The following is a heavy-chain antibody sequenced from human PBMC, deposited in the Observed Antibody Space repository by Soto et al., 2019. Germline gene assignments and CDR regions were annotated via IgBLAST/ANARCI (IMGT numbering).Heavy chain of an antibody. J-gene: IGHJ4*02. D-gene: IGHD5-12*01. CDR3: ARDRGGYGVFGY. CDR1: AGSISSDGFY. CDR2: IYHSGGT. V-gene: IGHV4-31*03. Sequence: TLSLTCSVSAGSISSDGFYWNWIRQPPGRGLEWIGYIYHSGGTYSSPSLRSRVTISVDTSRNQFTLKLSSVTAADTAVYFCARDRGGYGVFGYWGQGTLVTVSS.